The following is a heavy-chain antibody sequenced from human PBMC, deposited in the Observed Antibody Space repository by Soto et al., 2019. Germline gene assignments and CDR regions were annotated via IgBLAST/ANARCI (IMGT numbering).Heavy chain of an antibody. V-gene: IGHV3-7*04. CDR2: IKPDGSQK. Sequence: PGGSLRLSCAASGFTFSTYWMSWVRQAPGKGLEWVANIKPDGSQKWYVDSVKGRFTISRDNAKNSLYLQMMSLRAEDTAMYYRARGDYSDTSGPFSDAFDIWGQGTMVTV. CDR3: ARGDYSDTSGPFSDAFDI. CDR1: GFTFSTYW. J-gene: IGHJ3*02. D-gene: IGHD3-22*01.